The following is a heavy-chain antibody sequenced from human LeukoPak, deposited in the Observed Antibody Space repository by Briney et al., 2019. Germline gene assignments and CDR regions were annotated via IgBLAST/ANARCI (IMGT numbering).Heavy chain of an antibody. J-gene: IGHJ4*02. CDR2: ISGSGGST. CDR1: GFTFSSYA. Sequence: PGGSLRLSCAASGFTFSSYAMSWVRQAPGKGLEWVSAISGSGGSTYYADSVKGRFTISRDNSKNTLYLQMNSLRAEDTAVYYCAKVSNYDFWSGHQFDYWGQGTLVTVSS. CDR3: AKVSNYDFWSGHQFDY. D-gene: IGHD3-3*01. V-gene: IGHV3-23*01.